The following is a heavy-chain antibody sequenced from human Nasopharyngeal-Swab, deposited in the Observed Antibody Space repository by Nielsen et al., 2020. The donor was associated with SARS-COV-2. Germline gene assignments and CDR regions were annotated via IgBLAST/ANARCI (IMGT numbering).Heavy chain of an antibody. CDR1: GFTFSSYW. V-gene: IGHV3-7*05. J-gene: IGHJ4*02. CDR3: ARVSTAKGWIFDY. CDR2: IKQDGSEK. Sequence: GESLKISCAASGFTFSSYWMSWVRQAPGKGLEWAANIKQDGSEKYYVDSVKGRFTISRDNAKNSLYLQMNSLRAEDTAVYYCARVSTAKGWIFDYWGQGTLVTVSS. D-gene: IGHD5-18*01.